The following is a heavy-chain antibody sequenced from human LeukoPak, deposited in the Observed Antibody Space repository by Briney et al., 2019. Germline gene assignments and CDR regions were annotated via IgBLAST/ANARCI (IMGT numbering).Heavy chain of an antibody. CDR3: ARGGIVGATIDAFDI. V-gene: IGHV1-8*03. D-gene: IGHD1-26*01. J-gene: IGHJ3*02. Sequence: GASVKVSCKASGYTFTSYDINWVRQATGQGLEWMGWMNPNSGITGYAQKFQGRVTITRNTSISTAYMELSSLRSEDTAVYYCARGGIVGATIDAFDIWGQGTMVTVSS. CDR2: MNPNSGIT. CDR1: GYTFTSYD.